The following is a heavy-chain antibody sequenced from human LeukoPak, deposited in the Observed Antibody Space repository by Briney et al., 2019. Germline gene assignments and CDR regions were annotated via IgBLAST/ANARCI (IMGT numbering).Heavy chain of an antibody. D-gene: IGHD3-22*01. CDR2: IYSGGST. Sequence: GGSLRLSCAASGFTVSSNYMSWVRQAPGKGLEWVSVIYSGGSTYYADSVQGRFTISRDNSKNTLYLQMNSLRAEDTAVYYCARGPNYDSSGYYYPFDYWGQGTLVTVSS. J-gene: IGHJ4*02. CDR1: GFTVSSNY. V-gene: IGHV3-66*01. CDR3: ARGPNYDSSGYYYPFDY.